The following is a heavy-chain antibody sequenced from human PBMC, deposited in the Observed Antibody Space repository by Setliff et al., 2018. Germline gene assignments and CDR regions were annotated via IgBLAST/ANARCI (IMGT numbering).Heavy chain of an antibody. Sequence: PSETLSLTCAVYGGSFSGYYWSWIRQPPGKGLEWIGVINHSGSTNYNPSLKSRVTISVDTSKNQFSLKLSSVTAADTAVYYCARGFYYYYYYYMDVWGKGTTVTVSS. CDR3: ARGFYYYYYYYMDV. J-gene: IGHJ6*03. CDR2: INHSGST. CDR1: GGSFSGYY. V-gene: IGHV4-34*01.